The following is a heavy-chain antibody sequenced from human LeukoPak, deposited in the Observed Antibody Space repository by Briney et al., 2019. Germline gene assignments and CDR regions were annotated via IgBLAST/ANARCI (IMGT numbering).Heavy chain of an antibody. CDR2: IYTSGST. CDR3: ATTTVTTSAGFDY. Sequence: PSETLSLTCTVSGGSISSYYWSWIRQPPGKGLEWIGHIYTSGSTNYNPSLKSRVTISVDTSKNQFSLKLSSVTAADTAVYYCATTTVTTSAGFDYWGQGTLVTVSS. V-gene: IGHV4-4*08. CDR1: GGSISSYY. D-gene: IGHD4-17*01. J-gene: IGHJ4*02.